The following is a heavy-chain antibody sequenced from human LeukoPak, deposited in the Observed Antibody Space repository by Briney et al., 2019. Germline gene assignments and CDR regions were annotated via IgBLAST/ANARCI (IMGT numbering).Heavy chain of an antibody. CDR2: IQSDGSVQ. J-gene: IGHJ4*02. CDR1: GFSFSSYW. Sequence: PGGSLRLSCAASGFSFSSYWMSWVHQAPGKGLEWVANIQSDGSVQQYVDSVKGRLTISRDNAKNSLYLQMNSLRAEDTAVYYCARIPRGSGWSFLDFWGQGTLVTVTS. D-gene: IGHD6-19*01. CDR3: ARIPRGSGWSFLDF. V-gene: IGHV3-7*01.